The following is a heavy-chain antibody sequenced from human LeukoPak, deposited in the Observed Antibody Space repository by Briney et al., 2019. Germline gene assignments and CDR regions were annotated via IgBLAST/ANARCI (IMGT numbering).Heavy chain of an antibody. CDR2: ISAYNGNT. Sequence: RASVKVSCKASGYTFTIYGISWVRQAPGQGLEWMGWISAYNGNTNYAHKYQGRVTMTTDTSTSTAYLELRRMRSDDKAVYYCARWEYCSSTSCYDESETFDYWGQGTLVTVSS. CDR3: ARWEYCSSTSCYDESETFDY. D-gene: IGHD2-2*01. V-gene: IGHV1-18*01. J-gene: IGHJ4*02. CDR1: GYTFTIYG.